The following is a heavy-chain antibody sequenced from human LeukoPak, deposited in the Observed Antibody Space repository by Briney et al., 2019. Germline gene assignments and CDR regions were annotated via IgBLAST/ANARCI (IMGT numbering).Heavy chain of an antibody. D-gene: IGHD2-15*01. J-gene: IGHJ5*02. Sequence: ASVKVSCKASGYTFTGYYMHWVRQAPGQGLERMGWINPNSGGTNYAQKFQGRVTMTRDTSISTAYMELSRLRSDDTAVYYCAREGYCSGGSCYPNWFDPWGQGTLVTVSS. CDR3: AREGYCSGGSCYPNWFDP. CDR2: INPNSGGT. CDR1: GYTFTGYY. V-gene: IGHV1-2*02.